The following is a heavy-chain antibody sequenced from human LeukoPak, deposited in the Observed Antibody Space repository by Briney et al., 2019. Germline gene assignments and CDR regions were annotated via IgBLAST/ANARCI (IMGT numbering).Heavy chain of an antibody. V-gene: IGHV4-59*12. CDR3: ARDNLIAARPYFDY. J-gene: IGHJ4*02. D-gene: IGHD6-6*01. CDR1: GGSISGYY. CDR2: IYYSGST. Sequence: KPSETLSLTCTVSGGSISGYYWSWIRQPPGKGLEWIGYIYYSGSTYYNPSLKSRVTISVDTSKNQFSLKLSSVTAADTAMYYCARDNLIAARPYFDYWGQGTLVTVSS.